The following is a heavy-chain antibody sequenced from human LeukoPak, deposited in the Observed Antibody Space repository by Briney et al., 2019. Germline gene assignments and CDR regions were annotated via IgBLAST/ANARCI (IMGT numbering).Heavy chain of an antibody. Sequence: RASVKVSCKASGGTFSSYAISWVRQAPGQGLEWMGGIIPIFGTANYAQKFQGRVTITADESTSTAYMELSSLRSEDTAVYYCARVPAYDIVGEYYYYYYMDVWGKGTTVTVSS. D-gene: IGHD3-9*01. J-gene: IGHJ6*03. CDR2: IIPIFGTA. V-gene: IGHV1-69*13. CDR3: ARVPAYDIVGEYYYYYYMDV. CDR1: GGTFSSYA.